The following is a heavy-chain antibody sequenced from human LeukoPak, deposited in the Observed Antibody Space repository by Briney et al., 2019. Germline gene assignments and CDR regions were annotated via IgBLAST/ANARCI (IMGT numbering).Heavy chain of an antibody. CDR2: IYSGGST. V-gene: IGHV3-66*01. CDR1: GFTVSSNY. D-gene: IGHD4-17*01. CDR3: ARELYGDFPYFDY. J-gene: IGHJ4*02. Sequence: GGSLRLSCAASGFTVSSNYMSWVRQAPGKGLEWVSVIYSGGSTYYADSVKGRFTISRDNSKNTLYLQMNSLRAEDTAVYYCARELYGDFPYFDYWGQGTLVTV.